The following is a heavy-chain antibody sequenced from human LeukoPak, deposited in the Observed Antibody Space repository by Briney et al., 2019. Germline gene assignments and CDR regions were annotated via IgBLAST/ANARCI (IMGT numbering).Heavy chain of an antibody. CDR2: IWSDGGNK. CDR3: AKDRHSRYSSGWPLGY. Sequence: PGGSLRLSCAASGFSFSDCGMTWVHQVPGKGLEWVAFIWSDGGNKFYADSVKGRFTISRDNSKNTLYLQMNSLRTEDTAVYYCAKDRHSRYSSGWPLGYWGQGTLVTVSS. CDR1: GFSFSDCG. J-gene: IGHJ4*02. V-gene: IGHV3-30*02. D-gene: IGHD6-19*01.